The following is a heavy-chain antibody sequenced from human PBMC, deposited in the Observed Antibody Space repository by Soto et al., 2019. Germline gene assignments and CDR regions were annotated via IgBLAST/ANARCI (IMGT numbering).Heavy chain of an antibody. CDR3: ARESEDLTSNFDY. Sequence: PVGSLRFSCAASGFTFGSYAMSWVRQAPGKGLKWVSTISGSGGSTYYADSVKGRFTISRDNAKNSLYLEMNSLRAEDTAVYYCARESEDLTSNFDYWGQGTLVTVSS. V-gene: IGHV3-23*01. J-gene: IGHJ4*02. CDR2: ISGSGGST. CDR1: GFTFGSYA.